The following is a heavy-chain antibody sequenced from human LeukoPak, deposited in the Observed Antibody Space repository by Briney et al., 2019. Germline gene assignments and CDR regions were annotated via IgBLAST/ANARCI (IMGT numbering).Heavy chain of an antibody. D-gene: IGHD3-10*01. Sequence: GGSLRLSCAASELTFSVYWMNWVRQAPGKGLQWVGNIRQDGGQTHYSDSVKGRFTISRDNAKRSLYLQMNSLRPEDTAVYYCARDGHSSGSFDYWGQGTLVTVSS. CDR1: ELTFSVYW. CDR2: IRQDGGQT. CDR3: ARDGHSSGSFDY. J-gene: IGHJ4*02. V-gene: IGHV3-7*01.